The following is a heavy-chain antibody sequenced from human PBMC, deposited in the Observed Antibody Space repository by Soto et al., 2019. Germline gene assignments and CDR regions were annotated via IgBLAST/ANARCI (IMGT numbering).Heavy chain of an antibody. Sequence: PVRFLRLCWAVSGVTFSDYVGGWVRQAPGKGLEWVGRSRNKASSYTTEYAASVKGRFTVSRDDSENSLYLQMSSLRTEDTAVYYWAGGAAGRAPFQHWGQGTLVTVS. CDR1: GVTFSDYV. V-gene: IGHV3-72*01. J-gene: IGHJ1*01. CDR3: AGGAAGRAPFQH. D-gene: IGHD6-13*01. CDR2: SRNKASSYTT.